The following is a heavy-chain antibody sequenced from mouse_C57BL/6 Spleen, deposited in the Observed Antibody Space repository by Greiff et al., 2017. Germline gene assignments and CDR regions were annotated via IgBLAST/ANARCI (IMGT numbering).Heavy chain of an antibody. V-gene: IGHV5-4*01. CDR2: ISDGGSYT. CDR1: GFTFSSYA. Sequence: EVKLMESGGGLVKPGGSLKLSCAASGFTFSSYAMSWVRQTPEKRLEWVATISDGGSYTYYPDNVKGRFTISRDNAKNNLYLQMGHLKSAYTAMYYCARDYYGSSPYYFDYWGQGTTLTVSS. J-gene: IGHJ2*01. CDR3: ARDYYGSSPYYFDY. D-gene: IGHD1-1*01.